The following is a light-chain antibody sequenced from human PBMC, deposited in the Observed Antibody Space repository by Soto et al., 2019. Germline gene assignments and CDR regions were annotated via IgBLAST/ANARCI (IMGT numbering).Light chain of an antibody. V-gene: IGKV3-15*01. CDR2: GAS. Sequence: EIVMTQSPATLSVSPGERATLSCRASQSVSGNLAWYQQKPGQAPRLLIYGASTRATGIPARFSGSGSGTEFTLTISSLQSEDFAVYYCQQYGSSGTFGQGTKVEIK. CDR1: QSVSGN. CDR3: QQYGSSGT. J-gene: IGKJ1*01.